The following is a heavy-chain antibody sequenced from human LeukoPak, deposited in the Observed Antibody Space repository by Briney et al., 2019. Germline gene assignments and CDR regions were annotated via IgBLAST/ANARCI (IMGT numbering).Heavy chain of an antibody. CDR1: GGSISSGSYY. CDR2: IYTSGST. Sequence: PSETLSLTCTVSGGSISSGSYYWSWLRQPAGKALEWIGRIYTSGSTNYNPSLKSRVTISVDTSKNQFSLKLSSVTAADTAVYYCARGVGSGYTDYWGQGALVTVSS. J-gene: IGHJ4*02. V-gene: IGHV4-61*02. CDR3: ARGVGSGYTDY. D-gene: IGHD3-22*01.